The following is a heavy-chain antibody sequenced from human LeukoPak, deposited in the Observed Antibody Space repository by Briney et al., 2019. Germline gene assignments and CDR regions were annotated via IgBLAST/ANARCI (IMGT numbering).Heavy chain of an antibody. J-gene: IGHJ6*02. Sequence: PGGSLRLSCAASGFTFSSYSMNWVRQAPGKGLEWVANVNRDGSETYYLDSVKGRFTISKDNAKNSLYLQMNSLRAEDTALYHCARNNGMDVWGQGTTVTVSS. V-gene: IGHV3-7*03. CDR3: ARNNGMDV. CDR2: VNRDGSET. CDR1: GFTFSSYS.